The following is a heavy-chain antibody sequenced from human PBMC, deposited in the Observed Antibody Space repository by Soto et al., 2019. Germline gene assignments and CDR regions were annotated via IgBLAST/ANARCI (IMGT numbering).Heavy chain of an antibody. Sequence: PSETLSLTCTVSGGSISSGGYYWSWIRQHPGKGLEWIGYIYYSGSTYYNPSLKSRVTISVDTSKNQFSLKLSSVTAADTAVYYCAREVVDYYGMDVWGQGTKVTVSS. CDR2: IYYSGST. D-gene: IGHD3-22*01. CDR3: AREVVDYYGMDV. V-gene: IGHV4-31*03. J-gene: IGHJ6*02. CDR1: GGSISSGGYY.